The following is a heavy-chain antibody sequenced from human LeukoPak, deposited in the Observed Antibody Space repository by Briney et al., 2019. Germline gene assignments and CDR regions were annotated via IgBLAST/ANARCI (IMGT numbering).Heavy chain of an antibody. D-gene: IGHD6-19*01. CDR2: ISAYNGNT. Sequence: ASVKVSCKASGYTFTGYGISWVRQAPGQGLEWMGWISAYNGNTNYAQKLQGRVTMTTDTSTSTAYMELRSLRSDDTAVYYCARGSWSSGWYEEPGGYWGQGTLVTASS. CDR3: ARGSWSSGWYEEPGGY. CDR1: GYTFTGYG. J-gene: IGHJ4*02. V-gene: IGHV1-18*01.